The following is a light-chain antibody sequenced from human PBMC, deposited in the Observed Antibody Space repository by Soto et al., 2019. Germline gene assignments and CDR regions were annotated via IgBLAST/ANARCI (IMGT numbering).Light chain of an antibody. CDR1: SSDVGGYDY. CDR3: SSYTSSNTLVV. CDR2: DVS. V-gene: IGLV2-14*01. J-gene: IGLJ2*01. Sequence: QSALTQPASVSGSPGQSITISCTGTSSDVGGYDYVSWYRLHPGKAPKLMLYDVSYRPSGVSNRFSGSKSGNTASLTISGLQAEDEADYYCSSYTSSNTLVVFGGGTQLTVL.